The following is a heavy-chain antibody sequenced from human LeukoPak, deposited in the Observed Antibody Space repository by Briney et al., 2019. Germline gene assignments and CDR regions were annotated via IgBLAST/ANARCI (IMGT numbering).Heavy chain of an antibody. CDR2: INPSGGST. V-gene: IGHV1-46*01. Sequence: GASVKVSCKASGCTFTSYYMHWVRQAPGQGLEWMGIINPSGGSTSYAQKFQGRVTMTRDTSTSTVYMELSSLRSEDTAVYYCARVHPITMIVVDAFDIWGRGTMVTVSS. D-gene: IGHD3-22*01. J-gene: IGHJ3*02. CDR1: GCTFTSYY. CDR3: ARVHPITMIVVDAFDI.